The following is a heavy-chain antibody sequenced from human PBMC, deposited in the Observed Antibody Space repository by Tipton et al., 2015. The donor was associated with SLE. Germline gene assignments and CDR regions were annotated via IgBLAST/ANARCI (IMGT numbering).Heavy chain of an antibody. Sequence: TLSLTCAVYGGSFSGYYWSWIRQPPGKGLEWIGRIYISGSTNYNPSLKSRVTMSVDTSKNQFSLKLSSVTAADTAVYYCARGGGSYYDYWGQGTLVTVSS. CDR3: ARGGGSYYDY. CDR1: GGSFSGYY. D-gene: IGHD1-26*01. V-gene: IGHV4-59*10. CDR2: IYISGST. J-gene: IGHJ4*02.